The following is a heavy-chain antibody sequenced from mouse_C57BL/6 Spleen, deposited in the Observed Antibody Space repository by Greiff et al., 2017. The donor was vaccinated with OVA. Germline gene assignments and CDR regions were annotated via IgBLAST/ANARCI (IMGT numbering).Heavy chain of an antibody. CDR1: GYTFTDYN. J-gene: IGHJ2*01. D-gene: IGHD1-1*01. V-gene: IGHV1-22*01. Sequence: VQLQQSGPELVKPGASVKMSCKASGYTFTDYNMHWVKQSHGKSLEWIGYINPNNGGTSYNQKFKGKATLTVNKSSSTAYMELRSLTSEDSAVYYCAKTDQFITTVAYYFDYWGQGTTLTVSS. CDR2: INPNNGGT. CDR3: AKTDQFITTVAYYFDY.